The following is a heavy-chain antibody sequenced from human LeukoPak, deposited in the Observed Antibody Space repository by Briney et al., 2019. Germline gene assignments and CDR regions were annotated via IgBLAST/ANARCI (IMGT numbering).Heavy chain of an antibody. J-gene: IGHJ4*02. CDR2: ISWNSGSI. CDR3: ARLSSGYYFDY. V-gene: IGHV3-9*01. Sequence: GRSLRLSCAASGFTFDDYAMHWVRQAPGKGLEWVSGISWNSGSIGYADSVKGRFTIPRDNAKNSLYLQMNSLRAEDTALYYCARLSSGYYFDYWGQGTLVTVSS. CDR1: GFTFDDYA. D-gene: IGHD3-22*01.